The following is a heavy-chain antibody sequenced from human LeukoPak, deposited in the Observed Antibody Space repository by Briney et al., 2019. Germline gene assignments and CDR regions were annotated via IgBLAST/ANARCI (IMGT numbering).Heavy chain of an antibody. CDR2: TSDSGGT. J-gene: IGHJ4*02. CDR3: ARGLFGSSGWYYFDY. D-gene: IGHD6-19*01. CDR1: GFTFSSFA. Sequence: GGSLRLSCAASGFTFSSFAMTWVRQAPGKGLEWVSSTSDSGGTSYANSVKGRFTISRDNAKNSLYLQMNSLRDEDTAVYYCARGLFGSSGWYYFDYWGQGTLVTVSS. V-gene: IGHV3-23*01.